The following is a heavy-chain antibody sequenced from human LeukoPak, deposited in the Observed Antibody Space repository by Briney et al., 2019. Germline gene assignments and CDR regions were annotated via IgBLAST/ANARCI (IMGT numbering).Heavy chain of an antibody. CDR2: IYHSGST. CDR3: ARVKEGVGAFDAFDI. J-gene: IGHJ3*02. D-gene: IGHD1-26*01. Sequence: SETLSLTCTVSGYSISSGYYWGWIRQPPGKGLEWIGSIYHSGSTYYNPSLKSRVTISVDTSKNQFSLKLSSVTAADTAVYYCARVKEGVGAFDAFDIWGQGTMVTVSS. CDR1: GYSISSGYY. V-gene: IGHV4-38-2*02.